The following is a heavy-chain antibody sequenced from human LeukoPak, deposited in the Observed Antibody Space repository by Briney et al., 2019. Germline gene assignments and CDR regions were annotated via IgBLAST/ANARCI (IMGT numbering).Heavy chain of an antibody. J-gene: IGHJ4*02. CDR3: ARVEGELSQKVGATTSPFDY. D-gene: IGHD1-26*01. Sequence: SVKVSCKASGGTFSSYAISWVRQAPGQGLEWMGRIIPILGIANYAQKFQGRVTITADKSTSTAYMELSSLRSEDTAVYYCARVEGELSQKVGATTSPFDYWGQGTLVTVSS. CDR1: GGTFSSYA. V-gene: IGHV1-69*04. CDR2: IIPILGIA.